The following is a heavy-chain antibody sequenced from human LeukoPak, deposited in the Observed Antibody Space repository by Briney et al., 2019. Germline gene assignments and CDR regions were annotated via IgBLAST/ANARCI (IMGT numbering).Heavy chain of an antibody. CDR1: GYTFTYRY. Sequence: SVKVSCKASGYTFTYRYLHWVRQAPGQALEWMGWITPFNGNTNYAQKFQDRVTITRDRSMSTAYMELSSLRSEDTAVYYCARKMDQYSGILFDYWGQGTLVTVSS. CDR3: ARKMDQYSGILFDY. D-gene: IGHD1-26*01. CDR2: ITPFNGNT. V-gene: IGHV1-45*02. J-gene: IGHJ4*02.